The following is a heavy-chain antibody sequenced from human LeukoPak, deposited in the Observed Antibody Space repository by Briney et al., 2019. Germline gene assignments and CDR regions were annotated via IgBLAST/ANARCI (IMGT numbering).Heavy chain of an antibody. CDR1: GFTFGDYA. CDR2: ISWNSGSK. CDR3: AKSARYQLYYFDY. J-gene: IGHJ4*02. Sequence: GGSLGLSCAASGFTFGDYAMHWVRQTPGKGLEWVSGISWNSGSKGYADSVKGRFTISRDNAKNSLYLQMNSLRAEDTALYYCAKSARYQLYYFDYWGQGTLVTVSS. D-gene: IGHD2-2*01. V-gene: IGHV3-9*01.